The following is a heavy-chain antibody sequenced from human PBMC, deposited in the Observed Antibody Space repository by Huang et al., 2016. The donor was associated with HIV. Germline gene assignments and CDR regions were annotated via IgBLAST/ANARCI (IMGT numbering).Heavy chain of an antibody. V-gene: IGHV4-34*01. CDR3: ARGGPRITVTGPLDS. Sequence: QVQIDQWGAGLLKPSETLSLTCAVYGGAFSGYYWNWIRQLPGKGLEWIGKINHGGRTNHNPSLKSRVTILVDVSKKQFSLQLRSVTAADTAIYYCARGGPRITVTGPLDSWGPGALVSVSS. CDR1: GGAFSGYY. J-gene: IGHJ4*02. CDR2: INHGGRT. D-gene: IGHD6-19*01.